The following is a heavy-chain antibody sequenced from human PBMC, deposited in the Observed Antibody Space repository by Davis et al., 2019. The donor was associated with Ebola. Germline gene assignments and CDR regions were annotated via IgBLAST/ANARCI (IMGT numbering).Heavy chain of an antibody. CDR3: AREHTVVVTTDYYYYGMDV. D-gene: IGHD2-21*02. CDR2: IYHSGST. V-gene: IGHV4-59*01. Sequence: SETLSLTCTVSGDSISSYYWTWIRQPPGKGLEWIGYIYHSGSTNYSPSLKSRVSISVDPSKKQFSLKLSSVTAADTAVYYCAREHTVVVTTDYYYYGMDVWGKGTTVIVSS. CDR1: GDSISSYY. J-gene: IGHJ6*04.